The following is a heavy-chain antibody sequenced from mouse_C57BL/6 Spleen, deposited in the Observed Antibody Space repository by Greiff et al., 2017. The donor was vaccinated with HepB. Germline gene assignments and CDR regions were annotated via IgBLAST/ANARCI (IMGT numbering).Heavy chain of an antibody. D-gene: IGHD3-2*02. V-gene: IGHV3-6*01. Sequence: VQLQQSGPGLVKPSQSLSLTCSVTGYSITSGYYWNWIRQFPGNKLEWMGYISYDGSNNYNPSLKNRISITRDTSKNQFFLKLNSVTTEDTATYYCARDSSGVFDYWGQGTTLTVSS. CDR3: ARDSSGVFDY. J-gene: IGHJ2*01. CDR1: GYSITSGYY. CDR2: ISYDGSN.